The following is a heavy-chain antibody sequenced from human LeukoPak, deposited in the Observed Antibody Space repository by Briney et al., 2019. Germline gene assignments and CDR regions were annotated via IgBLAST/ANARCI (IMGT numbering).Heavy chain of an antibody. CDR2: INPDSGGT. Sequence: GASVKVSCKASAYTFTGYYMHWVRQAPGQGLEWMGWINPDSGGTNYAQKFQGRVTMTRDTSISTAYMEVSRLRSDDTAVYYCAREGSGWYGNFDYWGQGTQVTVSS. CDR3: AREGSGWYGNFDY. J-gene: IGHJ4*02. D-gene: IGHD6-19*01. CDR1: AYTFTGYY. V-gene: IGHV1-2*02.